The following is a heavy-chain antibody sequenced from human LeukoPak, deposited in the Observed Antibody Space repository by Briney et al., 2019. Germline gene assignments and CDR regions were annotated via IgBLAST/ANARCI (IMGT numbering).Heavy chain of an antibody. Sequence: SETLSLTCTVSGGSISNFYWSWIRQPAGKTLEWIGRIYSSGSTNYNPSLKSRVTMSLDTSKNQFSLKLSSVTAADTAVYFCARETTGAGTARPFDYWGQGTMVTVSS. J-gene: IGHJ4*02. V-gene: IGHV4-4*07. CDR2: IYSSGST. CDR3: ARETTGAGTARPFDY. D-gene: IGHD6-13*01. CDR1: GGSISNFY.